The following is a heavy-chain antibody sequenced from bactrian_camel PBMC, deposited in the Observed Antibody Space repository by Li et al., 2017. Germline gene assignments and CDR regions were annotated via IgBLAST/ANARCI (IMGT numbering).Heavy chain of an antibody. D-gene: IGHD3*01. CDR2: INRGGDVT. J-gene: IGHJ4*01. CDR1: GFTFSSYW. CDR3: TAVRSPRESRCINFDTWQYNY. V-gene: IGHV3S1*01. Sequence: HVQLVESGGGLVRPGGSLRLSCAASGFTFSSYWMYWVRQAPGKGLEWVSAINRGGDVTYYADSVKGRFTISQDNDKKTLYLQMNSLKPEDTAMYYCTAVRSPRESRCINFDTWQYNYWGKGTQVTVS.